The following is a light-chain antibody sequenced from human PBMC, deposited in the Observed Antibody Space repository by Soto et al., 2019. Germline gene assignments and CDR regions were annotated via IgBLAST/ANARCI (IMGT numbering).Light chain of an antibody. CDR3: GTWDNSLSTSVV. J-gene: IGLJ2*01. Sequence: QSVLTQPPSVSAAPGQTVTISCSGSSSNIGNNFVSWYQQLPGTAPKLLIFDNNKRPSGIPDRFSGSKSGTSATLGITGVQTGDEADYYCGTWDNSLSTSVVFGGGTQLTVL. V-gene: IGLV1-51*01. CDR2: DNN. CDR1: SSNIGNNF.